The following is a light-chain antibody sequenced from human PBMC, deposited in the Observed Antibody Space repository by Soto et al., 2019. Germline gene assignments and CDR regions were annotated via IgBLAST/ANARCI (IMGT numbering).Light chain of an antibody. Sequence: EIVLTQSPGTLSLSPGERATLSCRASQSVSSSFLAWYQQKPGQAPRVLIYGASSRATGIPDRFSGSGSGTDFTLTISGLEPEDFAVYYCQQYGSSPRTFGGGTKVDIK. CDR1: QSVSSSF. CDR2: GAS. V-gene: IGKV3-20*01. CDR3: QQYGSSPRT. J-gene: IGKJ4*01.